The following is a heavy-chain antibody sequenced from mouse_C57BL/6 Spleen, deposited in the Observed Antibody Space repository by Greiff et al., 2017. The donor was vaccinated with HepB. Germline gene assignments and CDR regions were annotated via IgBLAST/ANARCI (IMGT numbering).Heavy chain of an antibody. CDR3: ARHEEGGSRRGNYFDY. CDR1: GYTFTEYT. Sequence: LVESGAELVKPGASVKLSCKASGYTFTEYTIHWVKQRSGQGLEWIGWFYPGSGSIKYNEKFKDKATLTADKSSSTVYMELSRLTSEDSAVYFCARHEEGGSRRGNYFDYWGQGTTLTVSS. J-gene: IGHJ2*01. V-gene: IGHV1-62-2*01. D-gene: IGHD3-1*01. CDR2: FYPGSGSI.